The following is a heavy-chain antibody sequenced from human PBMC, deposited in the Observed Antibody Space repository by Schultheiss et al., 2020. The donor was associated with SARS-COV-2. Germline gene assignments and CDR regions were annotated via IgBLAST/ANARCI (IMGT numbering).Heavy chain of an antibody. Sequence: SETLSLTCTVSGGSISSSSYYWGWIRQPPGKGLEWIGSIYYSGSTKDNPSLKSRVIISVDTSKNQFSLKLSSVTAADTAVYYCARGRGSGSYPLRFWGQGTLVTVSS. CDR1: GGSISSSSYY. D-gene: IGHD1-26*01. V-gene: IGHV4-39*07. J-gene: IGHJ4*02. CDR3: ARGRGSGSYPLRF. CDR2: IYYSGST.